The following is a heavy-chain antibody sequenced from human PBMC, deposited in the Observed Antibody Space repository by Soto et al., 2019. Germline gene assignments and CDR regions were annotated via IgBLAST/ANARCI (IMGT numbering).Heavy chain of an antibody. CDR3: ARVGVVVVLPESSSLVGNWFDP. Sequence: QVQLVQSGAEVKKPGASVNVSCKTSGYSFSNSGINWVRPAPGQGLEWLGWISGYTGKALYAREFQGRLTMTTDTSASTAYMELRSLKSADTAIYFCARVGVVVVLPESSSLVGNWFDPWGQGTLVTVSS. V-gene: IGHV1-18*01. D-gene: IGHD2-8*02. CDR2: ISGYTGKA. J-gene: IGHJ5*02. CDR1: GYSFSNSG.